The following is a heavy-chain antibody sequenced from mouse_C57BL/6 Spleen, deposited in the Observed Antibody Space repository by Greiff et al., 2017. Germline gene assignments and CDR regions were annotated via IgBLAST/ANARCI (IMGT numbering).Heavy chain of an antibody. Sequence: VQLQQPGAELVKPGASVKLSCKASGYTFTSYWMHWVKQRPGQGLEWIGMIHPNSGSTNYNEKFKSKATLTVDKSSSTAYMQLSSLTSADSAVYYCASDSSGWFAYWGQGTLVTVSA. CDR2: IHPNSGST. V-gene: IGHV1-64*01. CDR1: GYTFTSYW. CDR3: ASDSSGWFAY. D-gene: IGHD3-2*02. J-gene: IGHJ3*01.